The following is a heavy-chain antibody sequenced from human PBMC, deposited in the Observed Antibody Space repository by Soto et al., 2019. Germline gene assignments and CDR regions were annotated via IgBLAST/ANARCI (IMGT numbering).Heavy chain of an antibody. J-gene: IGHJ4*02. D-gene: IGHD3-9*01. CDR1: GYTFSNYA. CDR2: ISAYNGNT. CDR3: ARAYQLTYYFDD. Sequence: ASVKVSCKASGYTFSNYAISWVRQAPGQCLEWMGGISAYNGNTQYEQKFQGRISMTTDTSTSTAHMELRSLRSDDTAVYHCARAYQLTYYFDDWGPGTPVTVSS. V-gene: IGHV1-18*04.